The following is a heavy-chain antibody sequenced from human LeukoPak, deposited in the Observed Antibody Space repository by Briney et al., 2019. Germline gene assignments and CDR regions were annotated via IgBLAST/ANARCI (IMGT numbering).Heavy chain of an antibody. CDR2: TYYRSQWFN. D-gene: IGHD1-26*01. V-gene: IGHV6-1*01. CDR3: ASIKRGIVGGSDAFDI. CDR1: GDSVSSNSAV. Sequence: SQTLSLTCALPGDSVSSNSAVWNWIRQSPSRGLEWLGRTYYRSQWFNEYVVSVKSRITINPDISKNQLSLQLSSVTPEDTAVYYCASIKRGIVGGSDAFDIWGQGTMVTVSS. J-gene: IGHJ3*02.